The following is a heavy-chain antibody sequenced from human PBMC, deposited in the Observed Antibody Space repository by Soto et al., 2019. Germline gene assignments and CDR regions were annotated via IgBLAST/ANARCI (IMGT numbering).Heavy chain of an antibody. CDR1: GFTFSNAW. D-gene: IGHD5-12*01. CDR3: TTDYSGHEPDYYYYGMDV. V-gene: IGHV3-15*07. Sequence: GGSLRLSCAASGFTFSNAWMNWVRQAPGKGLEWVGRIKSKTDGGTTDYAAPVKGRFTISRDDSKNTLYLQMNSLKTEDTAVYYCTTDYSGHEPDYYYYGMDVWGQGTTVTVSS. CDR2: IKSKTDGGTT. J-gene: IGHJ6*02.